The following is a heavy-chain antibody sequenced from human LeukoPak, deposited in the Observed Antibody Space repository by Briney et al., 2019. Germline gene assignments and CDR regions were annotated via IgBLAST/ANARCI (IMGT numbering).Heavy chain of an antibody. CDR2: IYHSGST. CDR3: ARKVRYLATIRYCYYMDV. CDR1: GYSISSGYY. D-gene: IGHD5-12*01. J-gene: IGHJ6*03. V-gene: IGHV4-38-2*01. Sequence: SESLSLTCAVSGYSISSGYYWGWIRQPPGKGLEWIGSIYHSGSTYYNPSLKSRVTISVDTSKNQFSLKLSSVTAADTAVYYCARKVRYLATIRYCYYMDVWGKGTTVTVSS.